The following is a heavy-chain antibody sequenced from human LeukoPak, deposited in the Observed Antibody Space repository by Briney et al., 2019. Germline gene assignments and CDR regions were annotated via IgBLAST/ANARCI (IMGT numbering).Heavy chain of an antibody. Sequence: ASVKVSCKASGYTFTSYGISWVRQAPGQGLEWMGWISAYNGNTNYAQKLQGRVTMTTDTSTSTAYMELRSLRSDGTAVYYCARDFTDPAAGTSYGMDVWGQGTTVTVSS. V-gene: IGHV1-18*01. CDR3: ARDFTDPAAGTSYGMDV. J-gene: IGHJ6*02. D-gene: IGHD6-13*01. CDR2: ISAYNGNT. CDR1: GYTFTSYG.